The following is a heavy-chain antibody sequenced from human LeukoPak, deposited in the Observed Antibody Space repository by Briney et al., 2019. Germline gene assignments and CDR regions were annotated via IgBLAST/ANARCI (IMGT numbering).Heavy chain of an antibody. CDR3: ARQYYFDSSAFDY. D-gene: IGHD3-22*01. V-gene: IGHV4-39*01. Sequence: SETLSLTCTVSGGSISSGGYYWSWIRQHPGKGLEWIGYIYYSGSTYYNPSLKSRVTISVDTSENQFALNLSSVTAADTAVYYCARQYYFDSSAFDYWGQGTLVTVSS. J-gene: IGHJ4*02. CDR1: GGSISSGGYY. CDR2: IYYSGST.